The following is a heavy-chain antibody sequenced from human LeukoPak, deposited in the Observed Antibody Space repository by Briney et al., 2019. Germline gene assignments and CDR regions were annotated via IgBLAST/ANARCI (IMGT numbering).Heavy chain of an antibody. CDR2: INPSGST. D-gene: IGHD2-2*01. CDR1: GGSFSGYY. CDR3: ARVVVQLLSAIPYHFDY. V-gene: IGHV4-34*01. J-gene: IGHJ4*02. Sequence: SDTLSLTCAVYGGSFSGYYCSWIRQPPGQGLEWIGEINPSGSTTYNPSLKHRVTTSVDTSKNQFSLKLSSVTAADTAVYYCARVVVQLLSAIPYHFDYWGQGTLVTVSS.